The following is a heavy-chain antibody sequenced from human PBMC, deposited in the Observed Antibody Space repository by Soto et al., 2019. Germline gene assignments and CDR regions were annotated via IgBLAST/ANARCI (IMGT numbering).Heavy chain of an antibody. D-gene: IGHD6-6*01. V-gene: IGHV3-23*01. J-gene: IGHJ3*02. Sequence: EVQLLESGGGLVQPGGSLRLSCAASGFTFSSYAMTWVRQAPAQGLEWVSGISGSGGGTYYADSVKGRFTISRDSSKNTLYLQMDSLRAEDTAVYYCAKKTASSSPWGALDIWGQGTMVSVSS. CDR3: AKKTASSSPWGALDI. CDR2: ISGSGGGT. CDR1: GFTFSSYA.